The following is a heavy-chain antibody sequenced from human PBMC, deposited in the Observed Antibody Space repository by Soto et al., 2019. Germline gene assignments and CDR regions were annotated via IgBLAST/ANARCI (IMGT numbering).Heavy chain of an antibody. CDR3: ARGGIVVVTPSTINWFDP. Sequence: AASVKVSCKASGYTFTGYYMHWVRQAPGQGLEWMGWINPNSGGTNYAQKFQGWVTMTRDTSISTAYMELSRLRSDDTAVYYCARGGIVVVTPSTINWFDPWGQGTLVTVSS. D-gene: IGHD3-22*01. J-gene: IGHJ5*02. CDR2: INPNSGGT. CDR1: GYTFTGYY. V-gene: IGHV1-2*04.